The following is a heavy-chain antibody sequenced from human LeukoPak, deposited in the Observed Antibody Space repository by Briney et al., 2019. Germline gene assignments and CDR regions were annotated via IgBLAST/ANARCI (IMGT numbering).Heavy chain of an antibody. Sequence: PGGSLRLSCAASGFTVSSNYMSWVRQAPGKGLEWVSVIYSGGSTYYADSVKGRFTISRDNSKNTLYLQMNSLRAEDTAVYYCARDPRIAAAGTSDYWGQGTLVTVSS. CDR1: GFTVSSNY. D-gene: IGHD6-13*01. J-gene: IGHJ4*02. CDR3: ARDPRIAAAGTSDY. V-gene: IGHV3-66*01. CDR2: IYSGGST.